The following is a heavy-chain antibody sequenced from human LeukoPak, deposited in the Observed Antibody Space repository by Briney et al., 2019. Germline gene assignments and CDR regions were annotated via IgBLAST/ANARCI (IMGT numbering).Heavy chain of an antibody. CDR1: GGSISSYY. CDR3: AITDYGDYSY. D-gene: IGHD4-17*01. CDR2: IYYSGST. Sequence: SETLSLTCTVSGGSISSYYWSWIRQPPGKGLEWIGYIYYSGSTNYSPSLKSRVTVSVDTSKNQFSLKLSSVTAADTAVYYCAITDYGDYSYWGQGTLVTVSS. V-gene: IGHV4-59*08. J-gene: IGHJ4*02.